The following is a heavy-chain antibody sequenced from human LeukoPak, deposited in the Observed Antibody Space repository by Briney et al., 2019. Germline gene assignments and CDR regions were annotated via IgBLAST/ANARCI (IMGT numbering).Heavy chain of an antibody. CDR2: IYSGGSK. D-gene: IGHD4-17*01. CDR3: ARDQLLRRRGTNYGDYSSSYGMDV. Sequence: PGGSLRLSCAASGFTVSGYYMSWVRQAPGKGLEWVSVIYSGGSKSYADSVKGRFTISRDNSKNTLYLQMDSLRAEDTAVYYCARDQLLRRRGTNYGDYSSSYGMDVWGQGTTVTVSS. J-gene: IGHJ6*02. CDR1: GFTVSGYY. V-gene: IGHV3-66*01.